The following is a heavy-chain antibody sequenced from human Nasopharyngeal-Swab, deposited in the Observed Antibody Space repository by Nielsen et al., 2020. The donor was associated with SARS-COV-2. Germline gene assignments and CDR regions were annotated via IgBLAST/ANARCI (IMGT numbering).Heavy chain of an antibody. D-gene: IGHD3-3*01. CDR2: IYYSGST. V-gene: IGHV4-39*01. CDR3: ASGRLRFLEWPAEGEFYYYYGMDV. Sequence: WIRQPPGKGLEWIGSIYYSGSTYYNPSLKSRVTISVGTSKNQFSLKLSSVTAADTAVYYCASGRLRFLEWPAEGEFYYYYGMDVWGQGTTVTVSS. J-gene: IGHJ6*02.